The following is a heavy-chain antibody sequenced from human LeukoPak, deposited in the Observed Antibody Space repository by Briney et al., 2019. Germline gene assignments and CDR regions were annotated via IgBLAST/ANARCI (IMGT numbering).Heavy chain of an antibody. CDR2: TSVSGNT. J-gene: IGHJ4*02. CDR1: GLTLSSYA. D-gene: IGHD2-15*01. Sequence: GGSLRLSCAASGLTLSSYAMSWVRQGPGKGLEWVSATSVSGNTYHADSVKGRFTISRDSYKNTLYLQMNSLRAEDAAVYYCAKAPVTTCSGAYCYPFDYWGQGTLVTVSS. CDR3: AKAPVTTCSGAYCYPFDY. V-gene: IGHV3-23*01.